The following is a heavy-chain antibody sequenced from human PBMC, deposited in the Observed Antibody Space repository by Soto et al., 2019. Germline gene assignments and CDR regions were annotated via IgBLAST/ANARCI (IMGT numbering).Heavy chain of an antibody. D-gene: IGHD6-19*01. CDR3: ATGGYSSGWSPFDY. CDR1: GYTLTELS. CDR2: FDPEDGET. Sequence: ASVKVSCKVSGYTLTELSMHWVRQAPGKGLEWMGGFDPEDGETIYAQKFQGRVTMTEDTSTDTAYMELSSLRSEDTAVYYCATGGYSSGWSPFDYWGQGTLVTVSS. V-gene: IGHV1-24*01. J-gene: IGHJ4*02.